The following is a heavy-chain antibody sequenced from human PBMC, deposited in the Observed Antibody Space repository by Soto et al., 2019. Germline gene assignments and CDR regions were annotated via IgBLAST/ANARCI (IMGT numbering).Heavy chain of an antibody. CDR2: IYYSGST. CDR1: GGSISSYY. CDR3: AIYLYYYGSGSYYGMDV. J-gene: IGHJ6*02. V-gene: IGHV4-59*01. D-gene: IGHD3-10*01. Sequence: ASETLSLTCTVSGGSISSYYWSWIRQPPGKGLEWIGYIYYSGSTNYNPSLKSRVTISVDTSKNQFSLKLSSVTAADTAGYYCAIYLYYYGSGSYYGMDVWGQGTTVTVSS.